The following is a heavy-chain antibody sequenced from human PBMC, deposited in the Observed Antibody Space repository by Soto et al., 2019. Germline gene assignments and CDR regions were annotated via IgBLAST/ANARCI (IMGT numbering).Heavy chain of an antibody. CDR1: GFTFSSYD. CDR3: ARSIVGAIYGMDV. Sequence: GGSLRLSCAASGFTFSSYDMHWVRQATGKGLEWVSAIGTAGDTYYPGSVKGRFTISRENAKNSLYLQMNSLRVGDSAVYYCARSIVGAIYGMDVWGQGTTVTVS. V-gene: IGHV3-13*01. J-gene: IGHJ6*02. D-gene: IGHD1-26*01. CDR2: IGTAGDT.